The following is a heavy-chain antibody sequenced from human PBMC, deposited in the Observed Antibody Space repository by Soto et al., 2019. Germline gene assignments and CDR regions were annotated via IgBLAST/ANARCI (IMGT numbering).Heavy chain of an antibody. D-gene: IGHD1-26*01. V-gene: IGHV3-30*09. J-gene: IGHJ3*01. CDR1: GFSVSDFD. Sequence: QVHLVESGGGVVPPGRSLRLSCVASGFSVSDFDIHWVRQPPGKGLDWMAVMWFDGTRKFYADSLKGRFAISRDISTNTVYMDLRSLTSDDTAVYYCARWSAIVGGAEALDVWGQGTMVIVSS. CDR2: MWFDGTRK. CDR3: ARWSAIVGGAEALDV.